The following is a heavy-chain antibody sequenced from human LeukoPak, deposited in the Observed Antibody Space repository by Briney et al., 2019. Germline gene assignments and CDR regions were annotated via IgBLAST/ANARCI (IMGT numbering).Heavy chain of an antibody. CDR3: AKGHCDFWSGYYGHYMDV. V-gene: IGHV3-23*01. D-gene: IGHD3-3*01. Sequence: GGSLRLSRAASGFTFSSYAMSWVRQAPGKELEWVSAISGSGGSTYYADSVKGRFTISRDNSKNTLYLQMNSLRAEDTAVYYCAKGHCDFWSGYYGHYMDVWGKGTTVTVSS. CDR1: GFTFSSYA. J-gene: IGHJ6*03. CDR2: ISGSGGST.